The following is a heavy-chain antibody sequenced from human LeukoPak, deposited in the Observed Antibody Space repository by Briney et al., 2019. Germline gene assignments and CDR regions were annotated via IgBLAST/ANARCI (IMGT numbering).Heavy chain of an antibody. CDR2: ISGSGGST. Sequence: GGSLRLSCAASGFTFKNYAMSWVRQAPGKGLEWVSAISGSGGSTYYADSVKGRFTISRDNSKNTLYLKMNSLRAEDTAVYYCAKDPTRNYYYYGMDVWGQGTTVTVSS. CDR1: GFTFKNYA. CDR3: AKDPTRNYYYYGMDV. V-gene: IGHV3-23*01. J-gene: IGHJ6*02.